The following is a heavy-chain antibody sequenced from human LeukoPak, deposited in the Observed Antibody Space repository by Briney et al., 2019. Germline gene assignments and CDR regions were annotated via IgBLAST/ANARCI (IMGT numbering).Heavy chain of an antibody. CDR2: IKQDGSEK. CDR1: GFTFSSYW. J-gene: IGHJ4*02. D-gene: IGHD6-13*01. CDR3: ARTAAAGTDFNY. Sequence: GGSLRLSSAASGFTFSSYWMSWVRQAPGKGLEWVANIKQDGSEKYHVDSVKGRFSISRDNAKNSLYLQMNSLRAEDTAVYYCARTAAAGTDFNYWGQGTLVSVSS. V-gene: IGHV3-7*01.